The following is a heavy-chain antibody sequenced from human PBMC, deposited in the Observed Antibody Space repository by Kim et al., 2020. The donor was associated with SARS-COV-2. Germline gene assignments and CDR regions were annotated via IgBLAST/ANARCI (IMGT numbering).Heavy chain of an antibody. Sequence: ASVKGRFTISRDNSKNTLYLQMNSLRAEDTAVYYCSSSPNYYYYYGMDVWGQGTTVTVSS. V-gene: IGHV3-23*01. CDR3: SSSPNYYYYYGMDV. J-gene: IGHJ6*02. D-gene: IGHD6-6*01.